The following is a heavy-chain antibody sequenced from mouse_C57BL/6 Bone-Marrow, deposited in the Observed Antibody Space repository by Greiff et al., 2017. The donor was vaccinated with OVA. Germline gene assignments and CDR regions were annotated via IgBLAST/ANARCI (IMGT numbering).Heavy chain of an antibody. V-gene: IGHV5-15*01. CDR1: GFTFSDYG. CDR2: ISNLAYSI. CDR3: ARHYAMDY. J-gene: IGHJ4*01. Sequence: EVKLMESGGGLVQPGGSLKLSCAASGFTFSDYGMAWVRQAPRKGPEWVAFISNLAYSIYYADTVTGRFTISRENAKNTLYLEMSSLRSEDTAMYYCARHYAMDYWGQGTTVTVSS.